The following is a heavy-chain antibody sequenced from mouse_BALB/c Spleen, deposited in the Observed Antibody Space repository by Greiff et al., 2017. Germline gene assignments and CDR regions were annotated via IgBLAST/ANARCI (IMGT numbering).Heavy chain of an antibody. CDR3: ARNGGGWLPLAY. CDR1: GFSLTSYG. V-gene: IGHV2-2*02. D-gene: IGHD2-3*01. Sequence: QVHVKQSGPGLVQPSQSLSITCTVSGFSLTSYGVHWVRQSPGKGLEWLGVIWSGGSTDYNAAFISRLSISKDNSKSQVFFKMNSLQANDTAIYYCARNGGGWLPLAYWGQGTLVTVSA. J-gene: IGHJ3*01. CDR2: IWSGGST.